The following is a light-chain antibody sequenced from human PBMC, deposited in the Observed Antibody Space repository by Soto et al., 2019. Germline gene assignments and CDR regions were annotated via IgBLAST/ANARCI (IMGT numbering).Light chain of an antibody. CDR2: ELN. V-gene: IGLV2-14*01. Sequence: SPLTHPDSASGSPVPSGTNSCTGTTSDVCGYKYVSLDQQQSGRGSKLMIHELNNRPSGVSNRFSGSKSGNTASLIISGLQADDEADYYCCSDIGHYSSVFGTSPKVTVL. CDR1: TSDVCGYKY. CDR3: CSDIGHYSSV. J-gene: IGLJ1*01.